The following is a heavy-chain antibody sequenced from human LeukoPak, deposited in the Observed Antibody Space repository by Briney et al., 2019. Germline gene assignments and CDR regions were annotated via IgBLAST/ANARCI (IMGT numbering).Heavy chain of an antibody. CDR2: ISYDGSNK. V-gene: IGHV3-30*04. CDR3: ARDQGYSGYGLFDY. D-gene: IGHD5-12*01. Sequence: GGSLRLSCAASGFTFSSYAMHWVRQAPGKGLEWVAVISYDGSNKYYADSVKGRFTISRDDSKNTLYLQMNSLRAEDTAVYYCARDQGYSGYGLFDYWGQGTLVTVSS. CDR1: GFTFSSYA. J-gene: IGHJ4*02.